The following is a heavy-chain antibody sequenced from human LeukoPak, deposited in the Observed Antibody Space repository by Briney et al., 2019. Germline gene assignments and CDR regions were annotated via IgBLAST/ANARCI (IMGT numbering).Heavy chain of an antibody. J-gene: IGHJ4*02. CDR1: GYTFTSYD. CDR3: ARDSAGSYGYDY. V-gene: IGHV1-8*01. Sequence: GASVKVSCKASGYTFTSYDINWVRQATGQGLEWMGWMNPNSGNTGYAQKFQGRVTMTRNTSISTAYMELSSLRSEDTAVYYCARDSAGSYGYDYWGQGTLVTVSS. D-gene: IGHD5-18*01. CDR2: MNPNSGNT.